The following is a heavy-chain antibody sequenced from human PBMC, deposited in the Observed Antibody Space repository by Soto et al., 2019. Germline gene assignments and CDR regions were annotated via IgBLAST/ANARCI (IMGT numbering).Heavy chain of an antibody. CDR1: GYTFSSSP. CDR2: INTANDDT. Sequence: ASVKVSCKASGYTFSSSPLHWVRQAPGQRPEWMGWINTANDDTKYSQKFQDRVTLTRDTSASTAYMEVSSLTPEDTAVYYCARDEGVASGNWGQGTLVTVSS. J-gene: IGHJ4*02. CDR3: ARDEGVASGN. D-gene: IGHD5-12*01. V-gene: IGHV1-3*04.